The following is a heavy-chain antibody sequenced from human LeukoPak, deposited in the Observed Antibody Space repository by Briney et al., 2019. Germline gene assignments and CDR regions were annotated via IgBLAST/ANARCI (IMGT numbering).Heavy chain of an antibody. J-gene: IGHJ4*02. V-gene: IGHV1-69*13. CDR3: ARLNDRSGYPPNFNGDFDY. D-gene: IGHD3-22*01. CDR1: GGTFSNYG. Sequence: GASVKVSCKASGGTFSNYGFSWMRQAPGQGLEWMGDIIPLFPTTDYAQKFQGRVSITADDSTSTTYMELSSLRSEDTAVYYCARLNDRSGYPPNFNGDFDYWGQGTLVTVSS. CDR2: IIPLFPTT.